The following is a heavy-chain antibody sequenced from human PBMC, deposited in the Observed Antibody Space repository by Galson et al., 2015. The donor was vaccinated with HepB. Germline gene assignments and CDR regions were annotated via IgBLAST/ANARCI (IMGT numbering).Heavy chain of an antibody. D-gene: IGHD6-13*01. CDR2: ISGSGGST. V-gene: IGHV3-23*01. Sequence: SLRLSCAASGFTFSSYAMSWVRQAPGKGLEWVSAISGSGGSTYYADSVKGRFTISRDNSKNTLYLQMNSLRAEDTAVYYCAKSRHFHSSSWDRWGQGTLVTVSS. CDR3: AKSRHFHSSSWDR. CDR1: GFTFSSYA. J-gene: IGHJ4*02.